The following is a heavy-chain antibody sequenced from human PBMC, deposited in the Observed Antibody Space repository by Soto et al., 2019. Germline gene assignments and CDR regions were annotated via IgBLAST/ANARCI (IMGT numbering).Heavy chain of an antibody. V-gene: IGHV3-74*01. J-gene: IGHJ4*02. D-gene: IGHD4-17*01. CDR3: ARGLYGAYGQDF. Sequence: GSLRLSCAASGFTFSNYWIHWVRQAPGKGLVWVSRIKGDEITTNYADSVKGRFTISRDNAKNTVFLQMYSLRAEDTALYYCARGLYGAYGQDFWGQGILVTVSS. CDR2: IKGDEITT. CDR1: GFTFSNYW.